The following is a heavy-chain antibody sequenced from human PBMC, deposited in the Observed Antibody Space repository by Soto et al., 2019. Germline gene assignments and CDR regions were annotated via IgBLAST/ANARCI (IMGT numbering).Heavy chain of an antibody. CDR2: ISNDGNHE. CDR3: AKTITTFGGSSTGRGALLDY. Sequence: QVQLVESGGGVVQPGRSLRLSCAASGFTFSAFGMHWVRQAPGKGLEWVAVISNDGNHEYYADSVKGRFSISIDNSKNTFYLQMNSLSSEDTAVYFCAKTITTFGGSSTGRGALLDYWGQGILVTVSS. J-gene: IGHJ4*02. D-gene: IGHD3-3*01. CDR1: GFTFSAFG. V-gene: IGHV3-30*18.